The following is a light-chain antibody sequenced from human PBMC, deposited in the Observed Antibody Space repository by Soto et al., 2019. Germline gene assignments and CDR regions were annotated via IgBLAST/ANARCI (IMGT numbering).Light chain of an antibody. V-gene: IGLV1-47*01. J-gene: IGLJ3*02. CDR2: RDA. Sequence: QSVLTQPPSASGTPGQSLTMSCSGSSSNVGSHFVYWYQHLPGTAPKLLIYRDAQRPSGVPARFFGSKSGTSASLAISGLRSEDEADYYCAVWDDSLNGWVFGGGTKLPVL. CDR3: AVWDDSLNGWV. CDR1: SSNVGSHF.